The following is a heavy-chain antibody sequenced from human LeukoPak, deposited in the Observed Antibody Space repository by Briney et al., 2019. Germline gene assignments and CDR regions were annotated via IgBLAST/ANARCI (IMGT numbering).Heavy chain of an antibody. CDR1: GFTFSSYE. Sequence: GGSLRLSCAASGFTFSSYEMNWVRQAPGKGLEWVSYISSSGSTIYYADSVKGRSTISRDNAKNSLYLQMNSLRAEDTAVYYCAELGITMTGGVWGKGTTVIISS. V-gene: IGHV3-48*03. D-gene: IGHD3-10*02. J-gene: IGHJ6*04. CDR2: ISSSGSTI. CDR3: AELGITMTGGV.